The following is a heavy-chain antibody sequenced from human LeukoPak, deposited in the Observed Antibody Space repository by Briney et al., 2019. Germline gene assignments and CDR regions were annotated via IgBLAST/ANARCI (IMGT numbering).Heavy chain of an antibody. CDR2: IYYSGST. V-gene: IGHV4-39*01. D-gene: IGHD6-19*01. CDR1: GGSISSSSYY. CDR3: ARHKSSSGWYRADAFDI. Sequence: KPSETLSLTCTVSGGSISSSSYYWGWIRQPPGKGLEWIGSIYYSGSTYYNPSLKSRVTISVDTSKNQFSLKLSPVTAADTAVYYCARHKSSSGWYRADAFDIWGQGTMVTVSS. J-gene: IGHJ3*02.